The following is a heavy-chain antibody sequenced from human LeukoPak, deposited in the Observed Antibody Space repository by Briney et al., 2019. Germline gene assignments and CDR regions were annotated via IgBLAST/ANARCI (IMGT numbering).Heavy chain of an antibody. J-gene: IGHJ5*02. D-gene: IGHD2-15*01. CDR2: INPNSGGT. V-gene: IGHV1-2*02. CDR1: GYTFTGYY. Sequence: ASVKVSCKASGYTFTGYYMHWVRQAPGQGLEWMGWINPNSGGTNYAQKFQGRVTMTRDTSISTAYMELSRLRSDDTVVYYCARDLVVVAATGWFDPWGQGTLVTVSP. CDR3: ARDLVVVAATGWFDP.